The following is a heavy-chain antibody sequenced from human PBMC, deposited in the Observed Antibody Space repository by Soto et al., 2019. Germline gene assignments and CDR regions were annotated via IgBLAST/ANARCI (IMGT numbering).Heavy chain of an antibody. Sequence: LRLSCAASGFTFSTYTMNWVRQAPGKGLEWISSISSGSSYIYYAGSVKGRFTISRDNAKNSLFLQMNSLRADDTAVYYCARDILSGGAYPDSWGQGTKVTVSS. J-gene: IGHJ5*01. CDR3: ARDILSGGAYPDS. D-gene: IGHD3-10*01. CDR2: ISSGSSYI. CDR1: GFTFSTYT. V-gene: IGHV3-21*01.